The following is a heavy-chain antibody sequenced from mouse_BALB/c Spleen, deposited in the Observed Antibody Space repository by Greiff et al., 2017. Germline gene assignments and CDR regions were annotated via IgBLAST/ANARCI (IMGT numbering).Heavy chain of an antibody. J-gene: IGHJ2*01. CDR1: GFTFSSFG. CDR2: ISSGSSTI. V-gene: IGHV5-17*02. Sequence: EVHLAESGGGLVQPGGSRKLSCAASGFTFSSFGMHWVRQAPEKGLEWVAYISSGSSTIYYADTVKGRFTISRDNPKNTLFLQMTSLRSEDTAMYYCARSGYYGSSHLDYWGQGTTLTVSS. D-gene: IGHD1-1*01. CDR3: ARSGYYGSSHLDY.